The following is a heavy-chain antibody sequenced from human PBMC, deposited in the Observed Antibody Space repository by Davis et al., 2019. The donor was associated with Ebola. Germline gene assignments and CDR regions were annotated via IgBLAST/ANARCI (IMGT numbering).Heavy chain of an antibody. CDR3: AKSNYCSSSSCYYYYYLDV. J-gene: IGHJ6*03. CDR1: GFTFDNYG. D-gene: IGHD2-2*01. CDR2: ISHDGRNI. Sequence: GESLKISCVASGFTFDNYGMNWVRQAPGKGPEWIAFISHDGRNIPYAGSVWGRFTISRDNSKNILYLQMNSLRDEDTAVYYCAKSNYCSSSSCYYYYYLDVWGKGTTVTVSS. V-gene: IGHV3-30*18.